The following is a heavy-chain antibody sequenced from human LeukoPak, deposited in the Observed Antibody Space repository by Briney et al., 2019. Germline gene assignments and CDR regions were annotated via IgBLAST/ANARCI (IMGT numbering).Heavy chain of an antibody. CDR1: GFTFSDYY. Sequence: GGSLRLSCAASGFTFSDYYMSWIRQAPGKGLEWVSYIRSSGSTMYYTDSVKGRFTISRDNAKNSLYLQMNSLRAEDTAVYYCAGSGYENPNWFDPWGQGTLVTVSS. CDR2: IRSSGSTM. J-gene: IGHJ5*02. CDR3: AGSGYENPNWFDP. D-gene: IGHD5-12*01. V-gene: IGHV3-11*01.